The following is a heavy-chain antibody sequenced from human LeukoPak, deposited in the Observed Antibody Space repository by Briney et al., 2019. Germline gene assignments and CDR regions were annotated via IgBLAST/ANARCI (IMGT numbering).Heavy chain of an antibody. CDR2: FSETNSGI. D-gene: IGHD2/OR15-2a*01. V-gene: IGHV3-23*01. CDR1: GFTFSSFA. CDR3: AKVVQTGNSMFDY. Sequence: PGGSLRLSCAASGFTFSSFAMNWVRQAPGKGLEWVSGFSETNSGIYYADSVKGRFTISRDNSRNTLYLQMNSLGVEDTAVYFCAKVVQTGNSMFDYWGQGTLVTVSS. J-gene: IGHJ4*02.